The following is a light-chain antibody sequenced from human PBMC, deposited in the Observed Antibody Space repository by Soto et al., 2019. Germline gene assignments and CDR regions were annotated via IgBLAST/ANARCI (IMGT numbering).Light chain of an antibody. V-gene: IGKV1-5*03. CDR3: QQYNSNPLT. CDR2: KAS. J-gene: IGKJ4*01. CDR1: QSISSW. Sequence: DIQMNQSPSTLSASVGDRVTITCWARQSISSWLAWYQQKAGKAPKVLIYKASSLESGVPSRFSGSGSGTEFTLSISSLHPDDFATYYCQQYNSNPLTFGGGTKVEIK.